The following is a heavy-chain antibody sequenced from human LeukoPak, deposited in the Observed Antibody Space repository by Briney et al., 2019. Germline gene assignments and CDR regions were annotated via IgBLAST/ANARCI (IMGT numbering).Heavy chain of an antibody. CDR1: GGSISSSFCY. CDR2: IYSSGST. V-gene: IGHV4-39*07. J-gene: IGHJ4*02. Sequence: SETLSLTCAVSGGSISSSFCYWGWIRQPPGKGLEWIGSIYSSGSTYYNPSLKSRVTISVDTSKNQFSLKLTSVTAADTAVYYCARDGSYYDSSGYRDYWGQGTLVTVSS. CDR3: ARDGSYYDSSGYRDY. D-gene: IGHD3-22*01.